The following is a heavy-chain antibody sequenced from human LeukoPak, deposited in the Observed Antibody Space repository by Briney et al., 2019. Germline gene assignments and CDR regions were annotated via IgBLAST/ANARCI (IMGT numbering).Heavy chain of an antibody. Sequence: PGGSLRLSCAASGFTFSSCWMHWVRQAPGKGLVWVSRINSDGSATNYADSVKGRFSISRDNAKKTLYLQMNSLRAEDTAVYYCASVVGGYYRPVEGFDIWGQGTMVTVSS. CDR3: ASVVGGYYRPVEGFDI. V-gene: IGHV3-74*01. J-gene: IGHJ3*02. D-gene: IGHD3-3*01. CDR2: INSDGSAT. CDR1: GFTFSSCW.